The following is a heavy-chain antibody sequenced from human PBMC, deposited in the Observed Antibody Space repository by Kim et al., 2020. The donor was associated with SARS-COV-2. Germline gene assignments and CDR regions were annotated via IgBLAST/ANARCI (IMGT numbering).Heavy chain of an antibody. CDR2: ISSNGGST. CDR1: GFTFSNYP. Sequence: GGSLRLSCAASGFTFSNYPMHWVRQAPGKGLEYASAISSNGGSTFYANSVKGRFTISRDNSKNTLYLQMGSLRAEDMAVYYCAREGSRLDYWGQGILVTVSS. D-gene: IGHD6-19*01. V-gene: IGHV3-64*01. J-gene: IGHJ4*02. CDR3: AREGSRLDY.